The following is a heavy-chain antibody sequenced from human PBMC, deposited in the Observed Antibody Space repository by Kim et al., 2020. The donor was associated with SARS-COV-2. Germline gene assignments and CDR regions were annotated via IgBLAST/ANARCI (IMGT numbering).Heavy chain of an antibody. CDR3: ARDRDYYGSGSQPYYFDY. V-gene: IGHV3-30-3*01. J-gene: IGHJ4*02. CDR1: LFNFRTYA. Sequence: GGSLRLSCAASLFNFRTYAMHWVRQAPGKGLEWVTLISYDGSNTNYADSVKGRFTISRDNSKNTLFLQMNSLRPEDTAVYYCARDRDYYGSGSQPYYFDYWGQGTLVTVSS. D-gene: IGHD3-10*01. CDR2: ISYDGSNT.